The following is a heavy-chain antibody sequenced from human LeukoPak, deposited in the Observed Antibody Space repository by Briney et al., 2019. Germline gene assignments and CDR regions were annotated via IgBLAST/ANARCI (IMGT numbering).Heavy chain of an antibody. CDR2: INHSGNT. Sequence: SETLSLTCAVYGGSFSGFYLTWIRQPPGKGLEWMGGINHSGNTNYNPSLKSRVTISVDTSKNHFSLKLSSVTAADTAVYYCARGFRVWSGPYTSNWFDPWGQGTLVTVSS. V-gene: IGHV4-34*01. J-gene: IGHJ5*02. CDR3: ARGFRVWSGPYTSNWFDP. CDR1: GGSFSGFY. D-gene: IGHD3-3*01.